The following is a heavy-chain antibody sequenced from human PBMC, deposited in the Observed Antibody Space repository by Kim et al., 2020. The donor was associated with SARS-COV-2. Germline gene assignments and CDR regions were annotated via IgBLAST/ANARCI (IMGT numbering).Heavy chain of an antibody. CDR3: ARDGIAAAASFDY. J-gene: IGHJ4*02. D-gene: IGHD6-13*01. Sequence: YATNLQGRATMTTDTSTSTAYMELRSLRSDDTAVYYCARDGIAAAASFDYWGQGTLVTVSS. V-gene: IGHV1-18*01.